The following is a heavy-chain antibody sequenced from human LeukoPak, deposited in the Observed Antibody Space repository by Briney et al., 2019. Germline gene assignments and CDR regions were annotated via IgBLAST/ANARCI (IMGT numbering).Heavy chain of an antibody. CDR1: GFTFSSYS. J-gene: IGHJ3*02. Sequence: GGSLRLSCAASGFTFSSYSMNWVRQAPGKGLEWVSSISSSSSYIYYADSVKGRFTISRDNAKNSLYLQMNSLRSEDTAVYYCAADPGYSYGIDAFDIWGQGTMVTVSS. D-gene: IGHD5-18*01. CDR2: ISSSSSYI. CDR3: AADPGYSYGIDAFDI. V-gene: IGHV3-21*04.